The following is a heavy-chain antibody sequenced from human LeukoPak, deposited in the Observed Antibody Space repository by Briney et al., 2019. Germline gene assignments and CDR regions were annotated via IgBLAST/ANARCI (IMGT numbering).Heavy chain of an antibody. CDR1: GGSISSSSYY. D-gene: IGHD3-3*01. Sequence: SETLSLTCTVSGGSISSSSYYWGWIRQPPGKGLEWIGSIYYSGSTYYNPSLKSRVTISVGTSKNQFSLKLSSVTAADTAVYYCARRYYDFWSGPDNWFDPWGQGTLVTVSS. CDR2: IYYSGST. CDR3: ARRYYDFWSGPDNWFDP. V-gene: IGHV4-39*01. J-gene: IGHJ5*02.